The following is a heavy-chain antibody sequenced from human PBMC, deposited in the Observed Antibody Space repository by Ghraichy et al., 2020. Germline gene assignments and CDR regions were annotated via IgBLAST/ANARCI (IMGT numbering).Heavy chain of an antibody. V-gene: IGHV3-74*01. CDR3: ARDYYGSGDY. D-gene: IGHD3-10*01. CDR1: GFTFSGYW. CDR2: INKDGSMI. J-gene: IGHJ4*02. Sequence: GALRLSCAASGFTFSGYWMHWVRQAPGKGLVWVSRINKDGSMISYADFVKGRFTISRDNAKNTLYLQMNSLRAEDTAVYYCARDYYGSGDYWGQGTLVTVSS.